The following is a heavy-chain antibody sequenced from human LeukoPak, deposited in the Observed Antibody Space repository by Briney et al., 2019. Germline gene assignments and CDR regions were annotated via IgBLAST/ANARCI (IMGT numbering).Heavy chain of an antibody. V-gene: IGHV4-61*02. Sequence: SETLSLTCSVSGGSISSGSYYWNWIRQPAGTRLEWIGRIYSRGGTEYNPSLKSRGTIAVDPSKNQFSLKLSSVTAADTAVYYCASQPLVGANHYGMDVWGQGTTVTVSS. J-gene: IGHJ6*02. CDR1: GGSISSGSYY. CDR2: IYSRGGT. CDR3: ASQPLVGANHYGMDV. D-gene: IGHD3-16*01.